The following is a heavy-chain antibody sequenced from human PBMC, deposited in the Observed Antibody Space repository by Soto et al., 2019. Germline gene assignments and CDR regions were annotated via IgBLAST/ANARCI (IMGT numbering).Heavy chain of an antibody. V-gene: IGHV4-30-2*01. J-gene: IGHJ4*02. D-gene: IGHD6-25*01. CDR1: GGSISSGGYS. CDR3: ARAFTAIDY. Sequence: SETLSLTCAVSGGSISSGGYSWSWIRQPPGKGLEWIGYIYHSGSTYYNPSLKSRVTISVDRSKNQFSLKLSSVTAADTDVYYCARAFTAIDYWGQGTLVTVSS. CDR2: IYHSGST.